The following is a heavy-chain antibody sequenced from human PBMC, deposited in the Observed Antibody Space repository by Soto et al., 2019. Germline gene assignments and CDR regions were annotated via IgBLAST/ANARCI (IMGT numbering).Heavy chain of an antibody. Sequence: PGGSLRLSCAASGFVFSAHGMNWVRQAPGKGLAWVSSINPSGESTDYAESVKGRFTISRDNSKNMLYLQMNSLSAEDTAVYFCAIDSLSSSAAFDTWAQRTMVPVSS. CDR2: INPSGEST. V-gene: IGHV3-23*01. J-gene: IGHJ3*02. CDR1: GFVFSAHG. CDR3: AIDSLSSSAAFDT.